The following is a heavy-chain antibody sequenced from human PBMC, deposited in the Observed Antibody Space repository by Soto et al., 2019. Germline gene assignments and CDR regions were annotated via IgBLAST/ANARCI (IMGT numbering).Heavy chain of an antibody. J-gene: IGHJ6*02. CDR1: GFPFSSYA. CDR3: ARGWLAPYGMDV. CDR2: ISDDGSKT. D-gene: IGHD3-22*01. V-gene: IGHV3-30-3*01. Sequence: QVQLVESGGGVVQPGMSLRLSCVASGFPFSSYAMHWVRQAPGKGLEWVAVISDDGSKTYYADSVKGRFTTPRDNFKNTLYLQMNSLTPEDTAVYYCARGWLAPYGMDVCGQGTTFTVSS.